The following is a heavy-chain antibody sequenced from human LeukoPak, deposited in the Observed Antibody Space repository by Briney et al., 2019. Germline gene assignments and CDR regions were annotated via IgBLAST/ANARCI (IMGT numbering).Heavy chain of an antibody. CDR2: IYTSGST. J-gene: IGHJ1*01. CDR1: GGSISSYY. D-gene: IGHD1-26*01. CDR3: ATEWELLRAQRGLGFQH. V-gene: IGHV4-4*07. Sequence: SETLSLTCTVSGGSISSYYWRWIRQPAGKGLEWIGRIYTSGSTNYNPSLKSRVTMSVDTSKNQFSLKLSSVTAADTAVYYCATEWELLRAQRGLGFQHWGQGTLVTVSS.